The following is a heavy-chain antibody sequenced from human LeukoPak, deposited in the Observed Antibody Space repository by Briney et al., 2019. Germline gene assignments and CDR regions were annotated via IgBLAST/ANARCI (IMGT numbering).Heavy chain of an antibody. J-gene: IGHJ4*02. CDR2: IIPILGIA. CDR1: GGTFSSYA. V-gene: IGHV1-69*04. Sequence: SVKVSCKASGGTFSSYAISWVRQAPGQGLEWMGRIIPILGIANYAQKLQGRVTITADKSTSTAYMELSSLRSEDTAVYYCVYIVAREGYWGQGTLVTVSS. CDR3: VYIVAREGY. D-gene: IGHD5-12*01.